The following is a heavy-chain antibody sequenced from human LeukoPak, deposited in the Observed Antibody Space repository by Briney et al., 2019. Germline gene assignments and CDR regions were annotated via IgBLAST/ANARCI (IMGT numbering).Heavy chain of an antibody. D-gene: IGHD2-8*01. CDR1: GFTFGDYA. CDR3: TRDPGVLAGFDY. J-gene: IGHJ4*02. CDR2: IRSKAYGGTT. V-gene: IGHV3-49*04. Sequence: PGGSLRLSCTASGFTFGDYAMSWVRQAPGKGLEWVGFIRSKAYGGTTEYAASVKGRFTISRDDSKSTAYLQMNSLKTEDAAVYYCTRDPGVLAGFDYWGQGTLVTVSS.